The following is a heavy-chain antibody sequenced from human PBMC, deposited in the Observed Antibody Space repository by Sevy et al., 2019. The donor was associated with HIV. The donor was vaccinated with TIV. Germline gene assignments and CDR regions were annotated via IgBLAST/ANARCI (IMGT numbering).Heavy chain of an antibody. V-gene: IGHV4-34*01. D-gene: IGHD3-9*01. CDR1: GGSFSGYY. J-gene: IGHJ5*02. CDR3: ARIMRPLRYFDWSRNWSDP. CDR2: INHSGST. Sequence: SETLSLTCAVYGGSFSGYYWSWIRQPPGKGLEWIGEINHSGSTNYNPSLKSRVTISVDTSKNQFSLKLSSVTAADTAVYYCARIMRPLRYFDWSRNWSDPWGQGTLVTVSS.